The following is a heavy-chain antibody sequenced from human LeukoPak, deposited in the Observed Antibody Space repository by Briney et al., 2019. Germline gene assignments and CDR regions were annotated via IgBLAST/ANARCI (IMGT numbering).Heavy chain of an antibody. CDR2: IYYSGST. CDR1: GGSISSHY. CDR3: ARDRYAFGF. V-gene: IGHV4-59*11. J-gene: IGHJ3*01. Sequence: SETLSLTCTVSGGSISSHYWSWIRQSPGKGLEWIGYIYYSGSTNYNPSLKSRVTISVDTSKNQFSLKLSSVTAADTAVYYCARDRYAFGFWGQGTMVTVSS.